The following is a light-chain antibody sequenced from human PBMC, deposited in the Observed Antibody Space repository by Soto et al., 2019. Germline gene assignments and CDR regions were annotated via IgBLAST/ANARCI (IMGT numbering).Light chain of an antibody. CDR1: SSDVGGYNY. CDR2: DVT. CDR3: CSYTGSYTLKV. J-gene: IGLJ3*02. Sequence: QSVLTQPRSVSGSPGQSVTISCTGTSSDVGGYNYVSWYQQHPGKAPKLMIYDVTKRPSGVPDRFSGSKSGNTASLTISAPQSEDEADYYCCSYTGSYTLKVFGGGTKLTVL. V-gene: IGLV2-11*01.